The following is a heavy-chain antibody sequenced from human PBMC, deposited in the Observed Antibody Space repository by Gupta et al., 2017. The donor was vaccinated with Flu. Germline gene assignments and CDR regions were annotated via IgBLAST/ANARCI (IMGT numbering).Heavy chain of an antibody. CDR1: GGSISSGGYY. J-gene: IGHJ4*02. CDR3: ARRAEGATELDY. D-gene: IGHD1-26*01. Sequence: QVQLQESGPGLVKPSQTLSLTCPVSGGSISSGGYYWSWIRQHPGKGLEWIGYIYYSGSTYYNPSLKSRVTISVDTSKNQFSLKLSSVTAADTAVYYCARRAEGATELDYWGQGTLVTVSS. V-gene: IGHV4-31*03. CDR2: IYYSGST.